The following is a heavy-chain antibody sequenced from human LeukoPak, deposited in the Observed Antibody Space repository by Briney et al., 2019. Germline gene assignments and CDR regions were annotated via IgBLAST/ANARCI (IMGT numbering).Heavy chain of an antibody. CDR3: AKETNYYDSSGYYYVEYFQH. J-gene: IGHJ1*01. Sequence: GGSLRLSCAASGFTFSSYGKHWVRQAPGKGLEWVAFIRYDGSNKYYADSVKGRFTISRDNSKNTLYLQMNSLRAEDTAVFYCAKETNYYDSSGYYYVEYFQHWGQGTLVTVSS. D-gene: IGHD3-22*01. CDR1: GFTFSSYG. CDR2: IRYDGSNK. V-gene: IGHV3-30*02.